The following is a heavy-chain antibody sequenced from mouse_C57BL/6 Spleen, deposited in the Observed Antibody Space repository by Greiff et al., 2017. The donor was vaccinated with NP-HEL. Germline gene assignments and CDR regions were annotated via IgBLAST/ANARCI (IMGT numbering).Heavy chain of an antibody. D-gene: IGHD3-2*02. J-gene: IGHJ3*01. Sequence: QVQLQQPGAELVRPGSSVKLSCKASGYTFTSYWMHWVKQRPIQGLEWIGNIDPSDSETHYNQKFKDKATLTVVKSSSTAYMQLSSLTSEDSAVYYCAREGQLRLLAYWGQGTLVTVS. CDR1: GYTFTSYW. CDR2: IDPSDSET. V-gene: IGHV1-52*01. CDR3: AREGQLRLLAY.